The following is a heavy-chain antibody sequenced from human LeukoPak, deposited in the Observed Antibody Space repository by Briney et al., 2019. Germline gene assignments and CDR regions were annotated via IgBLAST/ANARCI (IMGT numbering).Heavy chain of an antibody. D-gene: IGHD5-24*01. Sequence: PSETLSLTCTVSGGSISSGSYYWSWIRQPPGKGLEWIGYIYYSGSTNYNPSLKSRVTISVDTSKNQFSLKLSSVTAADTAVYYCAGCRDGYNCLLDYWGQGTLVTVSS. CDR3: AGCRDGYNCLLDY. CDR1: GGSISSGSYY. CDR2: IYYSGST. J-gene: IGHJ4*02. V-gene: IGHV4-61*01.